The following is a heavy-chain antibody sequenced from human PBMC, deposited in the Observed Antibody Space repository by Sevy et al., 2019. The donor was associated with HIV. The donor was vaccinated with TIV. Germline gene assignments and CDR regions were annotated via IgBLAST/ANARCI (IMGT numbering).Heavy chain of an antibody. CDR1: GYTLTQLS. D-gene: IGHD3-3*01. CDR2: FDPEDGET. V-gene: IGHV1-24*01. Sequence: ASVKVSCKLSGYTLTQLSMHWVRQAPGKGLEWLGSFDPEDGETIYAQKFQGRFTMTEETFTDTAYMELSNLRSDDTAVYYCATGREYYEGNSGYFDYWGQGTLVTVSS. J-gene: IGHJ4*02. CDR3: ATGREYYEGNSGYFDY.